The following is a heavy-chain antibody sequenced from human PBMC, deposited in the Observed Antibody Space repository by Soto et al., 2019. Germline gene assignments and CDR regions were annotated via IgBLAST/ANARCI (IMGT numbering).Heavy chain of an antibody. CDR3: AKDEDIVVVPAAKSYYYYYGMDV. J-gene: IGHJ6*02. D-gene: IGHD2-2*01. CDR2: ISYDGSNK. V-gene: IGHV3-30*18. CDR1: RFTFSSYG. Sequence: GGSLRLSCAASRFTFSSYGMHWVRQAPGKGLEWVAVISYDGSNKYYADSVKGRFTISRDNSKNTLYLQMNSLRAEDTAVYYCAKDEDIVVVPAAKSYYYYYGMDVWGQGTTVTVSS.